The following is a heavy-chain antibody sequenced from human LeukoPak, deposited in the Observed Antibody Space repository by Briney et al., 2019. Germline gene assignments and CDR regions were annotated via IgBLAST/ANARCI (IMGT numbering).Heavy chain of an antibody. Sequence: GGSLRPSCAASGFTFSSYGMHWVRQAPGKGLEGVASIRFVGGNKYYADSVKGRFTIARDNSKNTRYLQMISLRAEDTAEYCCARGGSPSDYDYIAVGGKGTTVTVSS. CDR2: IRFVGGNK. CDR3: ARGGSPSDYDYIAV. V-gene: IGHV3-30*02. J-gene: IGHJ6*03. D-gene: IGHD1-26*01. CDR1: GFTFSSYG.